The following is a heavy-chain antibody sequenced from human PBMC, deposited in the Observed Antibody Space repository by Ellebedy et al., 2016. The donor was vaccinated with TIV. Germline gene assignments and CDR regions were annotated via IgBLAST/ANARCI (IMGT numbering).Heavy chain of an antibody. V-gene: IGHV1-2*02. D-gene: IGHD4/OR15-4a*01. J-gene: IGHJ6*02. CDR2: LDPRSGAT. Sequence: ASVKVSCKASEYSFTAQYIQWVRQAPGQGLEWMGWLDPRSGATNYAQKFQGRVTMTRDTSVNTAYMELSRLQSDDTALYYCARVLRATSGMDVWGQGTTVTVSS. CDR3: ARVLRATSGMDV. CDR1: EYSFTAQY.